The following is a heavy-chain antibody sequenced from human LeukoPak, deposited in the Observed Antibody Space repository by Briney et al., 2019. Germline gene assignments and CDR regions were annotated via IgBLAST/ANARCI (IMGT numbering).Heavy chain of an antibody. D-gene: IGHD3-3*01. CDR1: GFTFSSHS. J-gene: IGHJ3*02. V-gene: IGHV3-69-1*01. CDR3: ARAQTLFWEFDGFDI. Sequence: PGGSLRLSCAASGFTFSSHSINGVRQAPGKGLEWIATMTVTNKIYYADSVKGRFTISRDNAENSVYLQMNSLRDEDTAVYSCARAQTLFWEFDGFDIWGRGTKVTVSS. CDR2: MTVTNKI.